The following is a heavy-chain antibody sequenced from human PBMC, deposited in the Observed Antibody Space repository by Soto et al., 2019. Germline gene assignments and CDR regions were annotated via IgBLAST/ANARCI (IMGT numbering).Heavy chain of an antibody. CDR2: IYYSGST. Sequence: SETLSLTCTVSGGSISSYYWSWIRQPPGKGLEWIGYIYYSGSTYYNPSLKSRVTISVDTSKNQFSLKLSSVTAADTAVYYCARSRTVSGYYKRYFDYWGQGTLVTVSS. CDR3: ARSRTVSGYYKRYFDY. D-gene: IGHD3-3*01. CDR1: GGSISSYY. J-gene: IGHJ4*02. V-gene: IGHV4-59*04.